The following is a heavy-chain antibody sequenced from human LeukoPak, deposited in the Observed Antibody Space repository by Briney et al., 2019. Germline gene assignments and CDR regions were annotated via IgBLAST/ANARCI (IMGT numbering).Heavy chain of an antibody. D-gene: IGHD4-23*01. J-gene: IGHJ4*02. Sequence: GGSLRLSCAASGFTFNSYAIHWVRQAPGKGLEWVAVISYDGSNKYYADSVKGRFTISRDNSKNTLYLQMNSLRTEDTAVYYCARAIGKSEGYWGQGTLVTVSS. CDR1: GFTFNSYA. V-gene: IGHV3-30-3*01. CDR2: ISYDGSNK. CDR3: ARAIGKSEGY.